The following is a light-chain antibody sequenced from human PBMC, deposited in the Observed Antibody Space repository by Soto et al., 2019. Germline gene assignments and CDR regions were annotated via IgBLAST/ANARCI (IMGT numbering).Light chain of an antibody. V-gene: IGLV1-40*01. Sequence: QSVLTQPPSVSGAPGQRVTISCTGSSSNIGAGYDVHWYQQLPGTAPKLLIYGNSNRPSGVPDRFSGSKSGTSASLAITGLQAEDEADYYCQSYDSRLSGFYVFATGTKVTVL. CDR3: QSYDSRLSGFYV. CDR2: GNS. J-gene: IGLJ1*01. CDR1: SSNIGAGYD.